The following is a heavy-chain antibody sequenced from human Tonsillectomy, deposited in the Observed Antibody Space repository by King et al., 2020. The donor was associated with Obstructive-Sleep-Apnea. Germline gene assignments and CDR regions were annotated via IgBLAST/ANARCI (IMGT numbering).Heavy chain of an antibody. J-gene: IGHJ4*02. CDR3: ATVADY. V-gene: IGHV3-9*01. CDR1: GVTFDGFA. Sequence: VQLVESGGGLVQPGGSLRISCAGSGVTFDGFAMDWVRQAPGKGLAGVSGITWNGDNAGYADSVRGRFTISRDNAKNSLYLHMTSLRSDDTAMYYCATVADYWGQGTLITVSS. CDR2: ITWNGDNA.